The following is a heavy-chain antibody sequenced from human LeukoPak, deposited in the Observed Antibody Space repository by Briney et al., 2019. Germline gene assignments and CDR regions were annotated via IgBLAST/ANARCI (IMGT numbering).Heavy chain of an antibody. CDR3: ARAREMGTNHNADT. D-gene: IGHD5-24*01. V-gene: IGHV3-30*03. Sequence: PGGSLRLSCAASGFTFSNYGMHWVRQAPGKGLEWVALISYDGGKKYYADSVKGRFTISRDNAKNTLYLQMNSLRAEDTAVYYCARAREMGTNHNADTWGQGTLVTVSS. J-gene: IGHJ5*02. CDR2: ISYDGGKK. CDR1: GFTFSNYG.